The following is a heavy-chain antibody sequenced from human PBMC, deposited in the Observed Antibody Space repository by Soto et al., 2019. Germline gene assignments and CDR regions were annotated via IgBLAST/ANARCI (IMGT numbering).Heavy chain of an antibody. D-gene: IGHD3-22*01. Sequence: PGGSLRLSCAASGFTFSSYSMNWVRQAPGKGLEWVSYISSSSSTIYYVDSVKGRFTISRDNAKNSLYLQMNSLRAEDTAVYYCAKEFTGSDYYDSSGYYLLGMDVWGQGTTVTVSS. CDR2: ISSSSSTI. J-gene: IGHJ6*02. CDR3: AKEFTGSDYYDSSGYYLLGMDV. V-gene: IGHV3-48*01. CDR1: GFTFSSYS.